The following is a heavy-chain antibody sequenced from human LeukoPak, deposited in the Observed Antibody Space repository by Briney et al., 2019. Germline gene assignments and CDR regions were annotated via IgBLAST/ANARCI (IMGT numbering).Heavy chain of an antibody. CDR2: IYYSGST. J-gene: IGHJ4*02. CDR1: GGSISSYY. D-gene: IGHD3-3*01. CDR3: ARGPRDCDFWSGYYFDY. V-gene: IGHV4-59*01. Sequence: SETLSLTCTVSGGSISSYYWSWIRQPPGKGLEWIGYIYYSGSTNYNPSLKSRVTISVDTSKNQFSLKLSSVTAADTAVYYCARGPRDCDFWSGYYFDYWGQGTLVTVSS.